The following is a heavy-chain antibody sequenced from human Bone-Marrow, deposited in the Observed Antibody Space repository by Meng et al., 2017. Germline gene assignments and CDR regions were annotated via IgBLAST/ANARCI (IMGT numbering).Heavy chain of an antibody. CDR1: GFTFETYE. CDR2: ISNSGRTI. Sequence: GESLKISCLASGFTFETYEMNWVCQAPGKGLEWVAYISNSGRTIYYTGSVKGRFTISRDNARNSLYLQMNNLRAEDTAVYSCARDRTQPRHLETNDGFDFWGQGTMVTVSS. CDR3: ARDRTQPRHLETNDGFDF. J-gene: IGHJ3*01. D-gene: IGHD1-1*01. V-gene: IGHV3-48*03.